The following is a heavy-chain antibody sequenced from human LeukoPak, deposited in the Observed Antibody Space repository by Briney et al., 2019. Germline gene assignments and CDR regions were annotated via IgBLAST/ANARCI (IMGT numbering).Heavy chain of an antibody. CDR3: AKPEGYCSGGSCYKRVGDY. CDR1: GFTFSSYW. Sequence: QTGGSLRLSCAASGFTFSSYWMHWVRQAPGKGLVWVSRINSDGSSTSYADSVKGRFTISRDNAKNTLYLQMNSLRAEDTAVYYCAKPEGYCSGGSCYKRVGDYWGQGTLVTVSS. CDR2: INSDGSST. J-gene: IGHJ4*02. D-gene: IGHD2-15*01. V-gene: IGHV3-74*01.